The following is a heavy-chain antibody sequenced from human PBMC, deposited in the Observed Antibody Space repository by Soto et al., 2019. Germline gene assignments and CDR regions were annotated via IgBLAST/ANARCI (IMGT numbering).Heavy chain of an antibody. CDR3: ASDGEGKAAAAMVY. J-gene: IGHJ4*02. Sequence: QVQLVQSGAEVKKPGASVRISCKASGYTITCCAMHWVRQAPGQRPEWMGWINAGDGDTKYSQNFQGRLTIIRDTSASTAYMALSSLRSEDTAVYYCASDGEGKAAAAMVYWGQGTLVTVSS. CDR2: INAGDGDT. CDR1: GYTITCCA. V-gene: IGHV1-3*01. D-gene: IGHD6-13*01.